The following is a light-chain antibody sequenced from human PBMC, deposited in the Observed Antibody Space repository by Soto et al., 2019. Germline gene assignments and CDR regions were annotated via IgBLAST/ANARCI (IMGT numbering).Light chain of an antibody. J-gene: IGKJ1*01. CDR1: QSVSRY. CDR2: DAS. V-gene: IGKV3-11*01. Sequence: EIVLTQSPATLSLSPGERATLSCRASQSVSRYLAWYQQKPGQAPRLLIYDASNRATGIPARFSGSGSGTDFTLTISSLEPEDFELYYCQQRSNWPPTFGQGTKVDIK. CDR3: QQRSNWPPT.